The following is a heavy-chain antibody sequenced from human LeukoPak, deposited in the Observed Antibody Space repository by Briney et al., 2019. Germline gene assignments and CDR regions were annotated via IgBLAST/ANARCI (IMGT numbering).Heavy chain of an antibody. CDR3: ARTLEWLSYYYYYYYMDV. D-gene: IGHD3-3*01. CDR2: ISSSSSYI. CDR1: GFTFSSYS. V-gene: IGHV3-21*01. Sequence: PGGSLRLSCAASGFTFSSYSMNWVRQAPGKGLEWVSSISSSSSYIYYADSVKGRFTISRDNAKNSLYLQMNSLRAEDTAVYYCARTLEWLSYYYYYYYMDVWGKGTTVTVSS. J-gene: IGHJ6*03.